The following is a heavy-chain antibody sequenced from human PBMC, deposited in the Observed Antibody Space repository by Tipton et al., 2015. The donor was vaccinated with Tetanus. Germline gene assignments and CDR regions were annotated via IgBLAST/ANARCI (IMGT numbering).Heavy chain of an antibody. J-gene: IGHJ3*01. CDR1: GGLITTGGYS. D-gene: IGHD5-24*01. V-gene: IGHV4-30-2*01. Sequence: TLSLTCTVSGGLITTGGYSWGWIRQLPGQGLEWLGYIYQTDSTYYNPSVTSRLTLSLQRSKNQFSLRLRSVAAADTAVYYCARGGRDAYNNPLGAFDVWGRGTTVTVSS. CDR2: IYQTDST. CDR3: ARGGRDAYNNPLGAFDV.